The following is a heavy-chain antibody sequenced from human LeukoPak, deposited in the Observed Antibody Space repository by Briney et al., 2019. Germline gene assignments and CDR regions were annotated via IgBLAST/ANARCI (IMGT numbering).Heavy chain of an antibody. CDR3: SRDSGRGPPEAFDI. V-gene: IGHV3-21*01. Sequence: GGSLRLPGAPSGFTFRSYSQNWVSQAPGKGLEWVSTISSISHNIYYADSVKGRFTISRDNAMNSLYLQMNSLRAEDTAVYYCSRDSGRGPPEAFDIWGQGTMVTVSS. J-gene: IGHJ3*02. D-gene: IGHD2-15*01. CDR2: ISSISHNI. CDR1: GFTFRSYS.